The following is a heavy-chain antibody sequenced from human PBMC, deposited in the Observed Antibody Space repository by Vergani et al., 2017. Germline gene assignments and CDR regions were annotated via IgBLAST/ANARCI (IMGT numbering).Heavy chain of an antibody. Sequence: QVKLQESGPGLVKPSETLSLTCTVPGASVNSYHWSWIRQPPGKGLEWMGYVSFRGDTLYDPSVKGRMTISLNTSSNQFSLFLTSVTAADTAVYYCAKSRIYYGAGSPDYWGQGTLVTVSS. J-gene: IGHJ4*02. CDR1: GASVNSYH. V-gene: IGHV4-59*02. CDR2: VSFRGDT. CDR3: AKSRIYYGAGSPDY. D-gene: IGHD3-10*01.